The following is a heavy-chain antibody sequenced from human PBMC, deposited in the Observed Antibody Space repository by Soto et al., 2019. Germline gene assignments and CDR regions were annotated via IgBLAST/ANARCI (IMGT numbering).Heavy chain of an antibody. Sequence: PSETLSLTCTVSGGSVSGFYWSWLRKSPEKGLEWIAYIYSTGITNYNPSLKSRVTISVDTSKNQFSLKLSSVTAADTAVYYCARNRPTGYCSGGSCYRNWFDPWGQGTLVTVSS. CDR1: GGSVSGFY. D-gene: IGHD2-15*01. V-gene: IGHV4-59*02. CDR2: IYSTGIT. CDR3: ARNRPTGYCSGGSCYRNWFDP. J-gene: IGHJ5*02.